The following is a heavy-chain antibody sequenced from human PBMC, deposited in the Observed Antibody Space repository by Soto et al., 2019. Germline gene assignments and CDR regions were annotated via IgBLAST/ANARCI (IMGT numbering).Heavy chain of an antibody. J-gene: IGHJ4*02. D-gene: IGHD3-22*01. V-gene: IGHV4-31*03. Sequence: PSETLSLTCTVSGGSISSGGYYWSWIRQHSGKGLEWIGYIYYSGSTYYNPSLKSRVTISVDTSKDQFSLKLSSVTAADTAVYYCASQRRKYYYDSSGYLPFDYWGQGTLVTVSS. CDR1: GGSISSGGYY. CDR2: IYYSGST. CDR3: ASQRRKYYYDSSGYLPFDY.